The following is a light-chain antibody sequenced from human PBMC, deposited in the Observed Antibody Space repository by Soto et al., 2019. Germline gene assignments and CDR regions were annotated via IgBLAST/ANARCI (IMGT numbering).Light chain of an antibody. CDR2: GAS. CDR3: QQYTARPPWT. J-gene: IGKJ1*01. Sequence: EIVMTQSPVTLSVSPGERATLSCRASHHVATNLAWYQQKPGQPPRLLIYGASTRATGVSARFSGSGSATEFTLTISSLQSDDFAVYYCQQYTARPPWTFGQGTRV. V-gene: IGKV3-15*01. CDR1: HHVATN.